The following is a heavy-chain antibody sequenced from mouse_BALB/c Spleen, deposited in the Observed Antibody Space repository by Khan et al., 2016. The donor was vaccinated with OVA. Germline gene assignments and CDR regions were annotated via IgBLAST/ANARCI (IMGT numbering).Heavy chain of an antibody. CDR1: GSPFTSYW. V-gene: IGHV1S41*01. D-gene: IGHD1-1*01. CDR3: ARCNYFGSSLYAMDY. J-gene: IGHJ4*01. CDR2: IGPGSGDT. Sequence: DLVKPGASVKLSCKASGSPFTSYWMNWIKQRPGQGLEWVGHIGPGSGDTYYNEIFKGKATLTVDTSSSTAYIQLSSLSSEDSAVYFCARCNYFGSSLYAMDYWGQGTSVTVSS.